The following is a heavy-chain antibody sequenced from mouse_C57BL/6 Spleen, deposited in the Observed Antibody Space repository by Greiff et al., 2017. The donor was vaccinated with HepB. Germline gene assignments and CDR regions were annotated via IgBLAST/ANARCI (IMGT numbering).Heavy chain of an antibody. CDR3: ARDADYYGSSYSDWYFDV. V-gene: IGHV5-4*01. CDR2: ISDGGSYT. J-gene: IGHJ1*03. D-gene: IGHD1-1*01. CDR1: GFTFSSYA. Sequence: EVQLVESGGGLVKPGGSLKLSCAASGFTFSSYAMSWVRQTPEKRLEWVATISDGGSYTYYPDNVKGRFTISRDNAKNNLYLQMSHLKSEDTAMYYCARDADYYGSSYSDWYFDVWGTGTTVTVSS.